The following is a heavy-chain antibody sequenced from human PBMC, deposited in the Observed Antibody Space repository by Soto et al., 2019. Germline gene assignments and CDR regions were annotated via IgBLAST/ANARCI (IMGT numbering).Heavy chain of an antibody. Sequence: ASVKVSCNASGYTFTDYYIHWVRQAPGQGLQWMGWINPNSGGTNYAQTFQGRVSINPDTSKNQFSLQLNSVTPEDTAVYYCARGEEQQLAPFDYWGQGTLVTVSS. CDR2: INPNSGGT. V-gene: IGHV1-2*02. CDR3: ARGEEQQLAPFDY. D-gene: IGHD6-13*01. J-gene: IGHJ4*02. CDR1: GYTFTDYY.